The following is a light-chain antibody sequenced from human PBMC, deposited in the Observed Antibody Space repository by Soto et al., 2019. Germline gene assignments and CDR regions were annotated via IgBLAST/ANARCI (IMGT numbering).Light chain of an antibody. CDR3: QQYNNWPRT. CDR1: QSVSSK. V-gene: IGKV3-15*01. Sequence: EIVMTQSPATLSLSPGQRATLSCRASQSVSSKLAWYQQRPGQAPRLLIYSASTRATGIPARFSGSGSGTEFTLTISSLQSEDFAIYYCQQYNNWPRTFGQGTKVDI. CDR2: SAS. J-gene: IGKJ1*01.